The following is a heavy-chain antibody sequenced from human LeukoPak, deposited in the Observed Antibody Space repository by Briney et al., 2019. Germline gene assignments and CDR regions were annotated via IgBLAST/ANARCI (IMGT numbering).Heavy chain of an antibody. CDR2: ISGSGGST. CDR1: GFTFSSYA. V-gene: IGHV3-23*01. J-gene: IGHJ4*02. D-gene: IGHD6-6*01. CDR3: AIGRISARPGLDY. Sequence: PGGSLRLSCAASGFTFSSYAMSWVRQAPGKGLEWVSGISGSGGSTYYADSVKGRFTISRDKSKDTLFLQMNSLRTEDTALYYCAIGRISARPGLDYWGQGTLVTVSS.